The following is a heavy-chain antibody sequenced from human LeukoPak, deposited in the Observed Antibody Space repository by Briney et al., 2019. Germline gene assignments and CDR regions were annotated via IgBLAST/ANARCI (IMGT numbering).Heavy chain of an antibody. CDR1: GDSVSTNSAT. J-gene: IGHJ5*01. Sequence: SQTLSLTCAISGDSVSTNSATWTWLRQSPSRGLEWLGRTYYRSKWYNDYAVSMKSRITINPDTSKNQFSLQLNSVTPEDTAVYYCARLVGASWFDSWGQGTLVTVSS. D-gene: IGHD1-26*01. V-gene: IGHV6-1*01. CDR2: TYYRSKWYN. CDR3: ARLVGASWFDS.